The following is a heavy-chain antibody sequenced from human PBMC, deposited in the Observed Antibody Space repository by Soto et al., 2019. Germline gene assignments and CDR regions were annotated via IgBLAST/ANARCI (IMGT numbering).Heavy chain of an antibody. CDR1: GYTFTGYY. V-gene: IGHV1-2*02. D-gene: IGHD2-15*01. CDR2: INPNNGDT. Sequence: ASVKVSCKASGYTFTGYYLHWVRQAPGQGLEWMGWINPNNGDTDYAQNFQGRVTMTRDTSINTAYMELNSLRAEDTAVYYCALDVEGGCCSSWFDPWGQGTLVTVSS. J-gene: IGHJ5*02. CDR3: ALDVEGGCCSSWFDP.